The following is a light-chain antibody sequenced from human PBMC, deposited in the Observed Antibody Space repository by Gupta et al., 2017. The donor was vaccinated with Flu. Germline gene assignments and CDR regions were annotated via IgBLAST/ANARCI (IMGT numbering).Light chain of an antibody. CDR2: WAS. CDR1: QSVLYSSNNKNN. CDR3: QQYHSAPFT. J-gene: IGKJ4*01. Sequence: DIGMTQSPDSLAVSLGERATINCKSSQSVLYSSNNKNNLAWYQQRPGQPPNLLIFWASSRESGVPDRFSGSGSGTDFTLTISSLQAEDVAVYYCQQYHSAPFTFGGGTKVVIK. V-gene: IGKV4-1*01.